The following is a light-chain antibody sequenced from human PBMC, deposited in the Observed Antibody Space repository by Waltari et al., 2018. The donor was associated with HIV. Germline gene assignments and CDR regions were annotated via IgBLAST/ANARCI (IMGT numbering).Light chain of an antibody. CDR3: ATWDDSLNGWV. J-gene: IGLJ2*01. CDR1: SSNIETNT. CDR2: TNN. Sequence: QSVLTQPPSASGTPGQRVTTPCSGSSSNIETNTVNWYQQLPGTAPKLLIYTNNHRPSGVPARFSGSKSGTSASLAISGLQSDDDADYYCATWDDSLNGWVFGGGTRLTVL. V-gene: IGLV1-44*01.